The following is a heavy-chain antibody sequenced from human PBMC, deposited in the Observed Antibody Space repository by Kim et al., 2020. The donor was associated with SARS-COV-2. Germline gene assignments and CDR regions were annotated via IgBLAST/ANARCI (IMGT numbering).Heavy chain of an antibody. D-gene: IGHD6-19*01. Sequence: SETLSLTCTVSGGSISSSSYYWGWIRQPPGKGLEWIGSIYYSGSTYYNPSLKSRVTISVDTSKNQFSLKLSSVTAADTAVYYCASPTEYSSGWYYSGDMVPSLNYGMDVWGQGTTVTVSS. CDR2: IYYSGST. CDR1: GGSISSSSYY. CDR3: ASPTEYSSGWYYSGDMVPSLNYGMDV. J-gene: IGHJ6*02. V-gene: IGHV4-39*01.